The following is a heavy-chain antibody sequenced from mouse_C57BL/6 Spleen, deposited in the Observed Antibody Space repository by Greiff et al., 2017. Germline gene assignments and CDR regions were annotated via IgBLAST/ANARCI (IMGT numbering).Heavy chain of an antibody. Sequence: VQLQQSGAELVRPGTSVKVSCKASGYAFTNYLIEWVKQRPGQGLEWIGVINPGSGGTNYNEKFKGKATLTADTSSSTAYMQLSSLTSEDAAVYFCAREGDYDGYYGAMDYWGQGTSVTVSS. V-gene: IGHV1-54*01. CDR3: AREGDYDGYYGAMDY. D-gene: IGHD2-3*01. J-gene: IGHJ4*01. CDR2: INPGSGGT. CDR1: GYAFTNYL.